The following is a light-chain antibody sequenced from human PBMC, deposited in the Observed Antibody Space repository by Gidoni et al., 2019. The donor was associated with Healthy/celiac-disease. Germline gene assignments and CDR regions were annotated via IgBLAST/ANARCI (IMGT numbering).Light chain of an antibody. CDR2: GAS. V-gene: IGKV3-15*01. Sequence: EIVMTQSPATLSVSPGERATLSCRASQSVSSNLAWYQQKPGQAPRLLIYGASTRATGIPARFSGSGSGKEFTLTISSLQSEDFAVYYCQQYNNWQTFGQXTKVEIK. CDR1: QSVSSN. CDR3: QQYNNWQT. J-gene: IGKJ1*01.